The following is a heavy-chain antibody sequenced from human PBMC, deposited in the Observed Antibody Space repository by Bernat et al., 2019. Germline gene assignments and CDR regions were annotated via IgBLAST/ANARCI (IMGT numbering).Heavy chain of an antibody. CDR3: ASPLIAAADTDY. J-gene: IGHJ4*02. V-gene: IGHV3-30-3*01. Sequence: QVQLVESGGGVVQPGRSLRLSCAASGFTFSSYAMHWVRQAPGKGLEWVAVISYDGSNKYYADSVKGRFTISRANSKNTLYLQMNSLRAEDTAVYYCASPLIAAADTDYWGQGTLVTVSS. D-gene: IGHD6-13*01. CDR1: GFTFSSYA. CDR2: ISYDGSNK.